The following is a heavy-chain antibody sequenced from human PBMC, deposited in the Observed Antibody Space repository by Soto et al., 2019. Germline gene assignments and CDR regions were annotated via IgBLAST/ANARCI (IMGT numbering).Heavy chain of an antibody. J-gene: IGHJ4*02. CDR1: GFTFSDYY. D-gene: IGHD6-19*01. CDR2: ISSSSDHT. Sequence: QVQLVESGGGLVKPGGSLRLSCTASGFTFSDYYMSWIRQAPGRGLEWVSYISSSSDHTNYADSVKGRFTISRDNAENSLYLQMNSLRAEDTAVYYCARGRPRGRGGWYSDDHWGQGALVTVSS. V-gene: IGHV3-11*05. CDR3: ARGRPRGRGGWYSDDH.